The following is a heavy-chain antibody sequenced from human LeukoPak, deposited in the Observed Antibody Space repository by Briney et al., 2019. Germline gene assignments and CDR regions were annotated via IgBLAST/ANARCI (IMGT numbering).Heavy chain of an antibody. CDR1: GYSISSGYY. Sequence: SETLSLTCTVSGYSISSGYYWGWIRQPPGKGLEWIGSIYHSGSTYYNPSLKSRVTISVDTSKNQFSLKLSSVTAADTAVYYCARGGEDDAFDIWGQGTMVTVSS. CDR3: ARGGEDDAFDI. J-gene: IGHJ3*02. CDR2: IYHSGST. D-gene: IGHD3-16*01. V-gene: IGHV4-38-2*02.